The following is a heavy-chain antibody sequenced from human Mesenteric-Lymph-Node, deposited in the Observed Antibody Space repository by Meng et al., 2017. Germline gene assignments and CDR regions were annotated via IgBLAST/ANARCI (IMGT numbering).Heavy chain of an antibody. Sequence: QVPLQVLGPGLVKPSQTLSLPCTVSAGSINRGDYYWSWIRQPPGKGLEWIGYIYYTGSTYYNPSLKSRVTISMDTSKNQFSLRLSSVTAADTAVYYCARNYYFDYWGQGTLVTVSS. CDR2: IYYTGST. CDR1: AGSINRGDYY. J-gene: IGHJ4*02. V-gene: IGHV4-30-4*01. CDR3: ARNYYFDY.